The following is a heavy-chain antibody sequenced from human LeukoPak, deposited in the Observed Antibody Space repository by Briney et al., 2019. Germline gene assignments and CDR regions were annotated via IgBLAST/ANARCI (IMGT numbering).Heavy chain of an antibody. V-gene: IGHV1-18*01. Sequence: ASVKVSCKASGYTFTSYGISWVRQAPGQGLEWMGWISAYNGNTNCAQKLQGRVTMTTDTSTSTAYMELRSLRSDDTAVYYCARSYYDSSGYYYMGAFDIWGQGTMVTVSS. J-gene: IGHJ3*02. CDR3: ARSYYDSSGYYYMGAFDI. CDR2: ISAYNGNT. D-gene: IGHD3-22*01. CDR1: GYTFTSYG.